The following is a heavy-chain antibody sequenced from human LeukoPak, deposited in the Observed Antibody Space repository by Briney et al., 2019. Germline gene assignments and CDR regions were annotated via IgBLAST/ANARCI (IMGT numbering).Heavy chain of an antibody. CDR3: ARTPYDFWSGYYKN. J-gene: IGHJ4*02. V-gene: IGHV4-59*08. CDR2: IYYSGST. Sequence: SETLSLTCTVSGGSISSYYWSWIRQPPGKGLEWIGYIYYSGSTNYNPSLKSRVTISVDTSKNQSSLKLSSVTAADTAVYYCARTPYDFWSGYYKNWGQGTLVTVSS. D-gene: IGHD3-3*01. CDR1: GGSISSYY.